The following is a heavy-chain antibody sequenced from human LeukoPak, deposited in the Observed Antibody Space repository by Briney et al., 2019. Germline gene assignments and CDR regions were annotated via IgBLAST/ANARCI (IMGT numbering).Heavy chain of an antibody. V-gene: IGHV3-23*01. Sequence: GGSLRLSCAASGFTFSSYAMHWVRRAPGKGLEWVATIGNTETFYADSVTGRFTISRDNSKNTVNLQMSRLRVEDTAIYYCAKDWIQFNRVFDCFDSWGQGTLVTVSS. J-gene: IGHJ4*02. CDR1: GFTFSSYA. CDR2: IGNTET. CDR3: AKDWIQFNRVFDCFDS. D-gene: IGHD5-18*01.